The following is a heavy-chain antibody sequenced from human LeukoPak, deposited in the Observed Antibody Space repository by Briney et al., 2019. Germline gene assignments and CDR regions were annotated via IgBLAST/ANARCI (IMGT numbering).Heavy chain of an antibody. V-gene: IGHV1-2*02. D-gene: IGHD3-3*01. CDR3: ARGIPSFTLFGVVIY. J-gene: IGHJ4*02. CDR2: IDPNNGGT. CDR1: GYNFPGYD. Sequence: ASVKVSCKTSGYNFPGYDIHWVRQAPGHGPEWMGLIDPNNGGTEYARRFQGRVTMTRDTSISTAFMELSGLRSDDTAVYYCARGIPSFTLFGVVIYWGQGTAVTVSS.